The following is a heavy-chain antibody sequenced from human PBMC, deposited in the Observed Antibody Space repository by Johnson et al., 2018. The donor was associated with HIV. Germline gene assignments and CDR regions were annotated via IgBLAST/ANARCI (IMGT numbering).Heavy chain of an antibody. V-gene: IGHV3-66*01. J-gene: IGHJ3*01. Sequence: EVQLVESGGGVVQPGRSLRLSCAASAFAFSSNYITWVRQAPGKGLEWVSVIYSGGSTYYADSVKGRFTISRDNSKNTLYLQMNSLRAEDTAVYYCARDGPSAAVWGQGTMVTVSS. D-gene: IGHD6-25*01. CDR2: IYSGGST. CDR1: AFAFSSNY. CDR3: ARDGPSAAV.